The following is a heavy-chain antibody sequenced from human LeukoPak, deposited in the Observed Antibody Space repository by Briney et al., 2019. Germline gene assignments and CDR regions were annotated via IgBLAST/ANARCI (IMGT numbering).Heavy chain of an antibody. V-gene: IGHV3-48*01. D-gene: IGHD2-2*01. CDR2: ISSSSSTI. CDR1: GFTFSSSW. J-gene: IGHJ2*01. CDR3: ARDRLGIVVVPAAGYFDL. Sequence: PGGSLRLSCAASGFTFSSSWMNWVRQAPGKGLEWVSYISSSSSTIYYADSLKGRFTISRDNAKNSLYLQMNSLRAEDTAVYYCARDRLGIVVVPAAGYFDLWGRGTLVTVSS.